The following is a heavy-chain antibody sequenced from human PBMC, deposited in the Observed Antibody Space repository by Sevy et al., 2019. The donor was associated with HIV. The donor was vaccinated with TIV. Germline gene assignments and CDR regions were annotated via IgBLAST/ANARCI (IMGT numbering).Heavy chain of an antibody. CDR2: IHASGST. CDR3: ARERGSNILTLGLDF. D-gene: IGHD3-9*01. V-gene: IGHV4-61*02. CDR1: AGSISSDSYF. Sequence: SETLSLTCTVSAGSISSDSYFWNWIRQPAGKGLEWIGRIHASGSTIYNPSLKSRVTMSVDKSKSQFSLRLTSVTAADLAVYFCARERGSNILTLGLDFWGQGSLVTVSS. J-gene: IGHJ4*02.